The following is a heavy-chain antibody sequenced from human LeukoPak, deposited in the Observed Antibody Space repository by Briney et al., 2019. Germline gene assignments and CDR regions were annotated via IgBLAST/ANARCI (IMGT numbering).Heavy chain of an antibody. Sequence: AGGSLRPSCAASGFTFSSYGMHWVRQAPGKGLEWVAVISYDGSNKYYADSVKGRFTISRDNSKNTLYLQMNSLRAEDTAVYYCAKLTYDSSDFDYWGQGTLVTVSS. V-gene: IGHV3-30*18. CDR3: AKLTYDSSDFDY. J-gene: IGHJ4*02. CDR1: GFTFSSYG. D-gene: IGHD3-22*01. CDR2: ISYDGSNK.